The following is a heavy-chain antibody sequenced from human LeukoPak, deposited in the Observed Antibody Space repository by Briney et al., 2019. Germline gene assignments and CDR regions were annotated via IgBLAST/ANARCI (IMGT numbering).Heavy chain of an antibody. D-gene: IGHD1-26*01. Sequence: PSETLSLTCAVYGGSFSGYYWSWIRQPPGKGLEWIGEINHSGSTNYNPSLKSRVTISVDTSKNQFSLKLSSVTAADTAVYYCARTRKNSGSYSGYYYYMDVWGKGTTVTVSS. V-gene: IGHV4-34*01. CDR3: ARTRKNSGSYSGYYYYMDV. CDR1: GGSFSGYY. J-gene: IGHJ6*03. CDR2: INHSGST.